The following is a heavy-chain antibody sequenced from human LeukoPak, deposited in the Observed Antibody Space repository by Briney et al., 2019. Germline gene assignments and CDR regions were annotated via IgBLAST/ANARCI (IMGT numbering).Heavy chain of an antibody. Sequence: GSLRLSCAASGFTFSSYSMNWVRQAPGKGLEWVSSISSSSSYIYYADSVKGRFTISRDNAKNSLYLQMNSLRAEDTAVYYCARVEEMIVVVSEYYFDYWGQGTLVTVSS. J-gene: IGHJ4*02. D-gene: IGHD3-22*01. CDR2: ISSSSSYI. CDR3: ARVEEMIVVVSEYYFDY. V-gene: IGHV3-21*01. CDR1: GFTFSSYS.